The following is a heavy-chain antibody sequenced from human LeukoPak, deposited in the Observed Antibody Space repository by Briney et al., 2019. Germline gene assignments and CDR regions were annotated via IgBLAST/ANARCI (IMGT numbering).Heavy chain of an antibody. CDR3: ARAGSVSSGPPFYYYYYGMDV. D-gene: IGHD3-22*01. V-gene: IGHV4-34*01. Sequence: PSETLSLTCAVYGGSFSDYYWSWIRQPPGKGLEWIGEINHSGSTNYNPSLKSRVTISVDTSKNQFSLKLSSVTAADTAVYYCARAGSVSSGPPFYYYYYGMDVWGQGTTVTVSS. CDR1: GGSFSDYY. J-gene: IGHJ6*02. CDR2: INHSGST.